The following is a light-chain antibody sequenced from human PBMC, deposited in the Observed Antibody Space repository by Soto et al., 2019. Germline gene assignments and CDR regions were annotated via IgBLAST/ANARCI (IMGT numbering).Light chain of an antibody. J-gene: IGKJ2*01. CDR3: QKSYSTPPS. Sequence: DIQMTQSPSSLSASVGDRVTITCRASQSISSYLNWYQQKPGKAPKLLIYAASSLQSGVPSRFSGSGSGTDFTLTISILQPEEFATYYCQKSYSTPPSFGQGTKLEIK. V-gene: IGKV1-39*01. CDR2: AAS. CDR1: QSISSY.